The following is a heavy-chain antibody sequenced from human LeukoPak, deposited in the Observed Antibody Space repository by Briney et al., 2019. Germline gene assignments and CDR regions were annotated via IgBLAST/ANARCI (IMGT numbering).Heavy chain of an antibody. CDR2: IYYRGDT. Sequence: SETLSLTCTVSGGSISSYYWSWIRQPPGQGLEWIGFIYYRGDTKYNPSLKSRVTILVDTSKNQFSLKLSSVTAADTAVYYCARAGSSSWPHYYYYMDVWGKGTTVTISS. CDR1: GGSISSYY. CDR3: ARAGSSSWPHYYYYMDV. J-gene: IGHJ6*03. D-gene: IGHD6-13*01. V-gene: IGHV4-59*01.